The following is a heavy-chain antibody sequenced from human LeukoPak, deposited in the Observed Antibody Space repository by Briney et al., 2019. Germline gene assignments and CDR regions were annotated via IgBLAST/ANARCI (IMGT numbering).Heavy chain of an antibody. CDR2: IYYSGTT. Sequence: SETLSLTCTVSGGSISSSSHYWGWIRQPPGKGLEWIGSIYYSGTTAYNPSLKSRVTISVDTSKNQFSLKLSSVTAADTAVYYCVRWQSGSMLHPPWGQGTLVTVSS. CDR3: VRWQSGSMLHPP. V-gene: IGHV4-39*01. D-gene: IGHD6-13*01. CDR1: GGSISSSSHY. J-gene: IGHJ5*02.